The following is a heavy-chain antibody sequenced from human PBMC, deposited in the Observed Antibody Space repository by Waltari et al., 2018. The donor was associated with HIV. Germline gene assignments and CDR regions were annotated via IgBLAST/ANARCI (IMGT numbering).Heavy chain of an antibody. CDR3: ARDPFVGMVVAYYFDY. CDR2: ISSSRST. J-gene: IGHJ4*02. V-gene: IGHV3-48*04. D-gene: IGHD2-15*01. CDR1: GFTFSNFG. Sequence: EVQVVASGGGLVQPGGSLRLSCTASGFTFSNFGMNWVRQAPGKGLEWISYISSSRSTIYADSVKGRFTISRDNAKNSLYLQMNSLRAEDTAVYYCARDPFVGMVVAYYFDYWGQGTVVTVSS.